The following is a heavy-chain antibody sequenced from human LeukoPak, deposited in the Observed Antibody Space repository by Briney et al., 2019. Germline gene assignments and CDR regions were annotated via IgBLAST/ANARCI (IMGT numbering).Heavy chain of an antibody. Sequence: ASVKVSCKASGYTFTSYYMHWVRQAPGQGLEWMGWMNPNSGNTGYAQKFQGRVTMTRNTSISTAYMELSSLRSEDTAVYYCARAGWFGELTSWGQGTLVTVSS. D-gene: IGHD3-10*01. V-gene: IGHV1-8*02. CDR1: GYTFTSYY. J-gene: IGHJ5*02. CDR3: ARAGWFGELTS. CDR2: MNPNSGNT.